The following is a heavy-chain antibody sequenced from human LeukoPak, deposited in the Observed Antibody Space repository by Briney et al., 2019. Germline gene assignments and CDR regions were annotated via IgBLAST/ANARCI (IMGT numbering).Heavy chain of an antibody. CDR1: GFTFSRYW. J-gene: IGHJ4*02. Sequence: GGSLRLSCAASGFTFSRYWMHWVRQAPGKGLEWVALISFDGSNQYYADSVKGRFTISRDNSKNTLYLQMSSLRAEDTAVYYCAKPPEVGATVGYFDYWGQGTLVTVSS. D-gene: IGHD1-26*01. CDR3: AKPPEVGATVGYFDY. CDR2: ISFDGSNQ. V-gene: IGHV3-30*18.